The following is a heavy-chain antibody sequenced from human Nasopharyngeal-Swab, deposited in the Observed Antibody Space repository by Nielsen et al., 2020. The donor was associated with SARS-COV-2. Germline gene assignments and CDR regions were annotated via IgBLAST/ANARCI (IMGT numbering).Heavy chain of an antibody. Sequence: ASVKVSCKASGYTFTSYGISWVRQAPGQGLEWMGWISAYNGNTNYAQKLQGRVTMTTDTSTSTAYMELRSLRSDDTAVYYCASSSSGYSSSWYYYYMDVWGEGTTVTVSS. J-gene: IGHJ6*03. CDR3: ASSSSGYSSSWYYYYMDV. CDR2: ISAYNGNT. D-gene: IGHD6-13*01. V-gene: IGHV1-18*01. CDR1: GYTFTSYG.